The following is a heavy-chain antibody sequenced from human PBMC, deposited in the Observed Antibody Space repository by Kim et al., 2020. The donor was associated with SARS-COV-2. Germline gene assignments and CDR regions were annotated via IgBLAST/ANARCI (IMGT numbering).Heavy chain of an antibody. J-gene: IGHJ6*02. CDR3: ARDRGYGMDV. V-gene: IGHV1-69*04. Sequence: KANYSQKIQGRVTITADKSTSTDYMELSSQRSEDTAVYYCARDRGYGMDVWGQGTTVTVSS. CDR2: KA.